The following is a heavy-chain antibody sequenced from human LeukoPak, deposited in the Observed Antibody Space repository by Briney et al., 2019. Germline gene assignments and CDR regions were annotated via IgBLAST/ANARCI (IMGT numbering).Heavy chain of an antibody. CDR2: ISGSGGST. J-gene: IGHJ6*04. D-gene: IGHD3-10*01. CDR3: AKGGRGFGELVYYYYGMDV. Sequence: GGSLRLSRAASGFTFSSYAMSWVRQAPGKGLEWVSAISGSGGSTYYADSVKGRFTISRDNSKNTLYLQMNSLRAEDTAVYYCAKGGRGFGELVYYYYGMDVWGKGTTVTVSS. CDR1: GFTFSSYA. V-gene: IGHV3-23*01.